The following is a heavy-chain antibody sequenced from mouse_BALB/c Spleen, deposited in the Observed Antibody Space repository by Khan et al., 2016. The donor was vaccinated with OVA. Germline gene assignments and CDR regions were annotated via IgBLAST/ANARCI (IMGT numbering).Heavy chain of an antibody. V-gene: IGHV1-7*01. D-gene: IGHD1-1*01. CDR3: ARRGLRWDFDY. Sequence: QVQLKESGAELAKPGASVKMSCKASGYTFINYWILWVKQRPGQGLEWIGYINPSTGYTEYNQNFKDKATLTADKSSSTAYMQLSSLTSEDSAVYYSARRGLRWDFDYWGQGTTLTGSS. J-gene: IGHJ2*01. CDR1: GYTFINYW. CDR2: INPSTGYT.